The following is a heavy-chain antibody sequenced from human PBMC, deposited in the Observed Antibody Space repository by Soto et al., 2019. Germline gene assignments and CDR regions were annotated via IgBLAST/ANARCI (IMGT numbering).Heavy chain of an antibody. Sequence: SVKVSFKASGGTFSSYAISWVRQAPGQGLEWMGGIIPIFGTANYAQKFQGRVTTTADESTSTAYMELSSLRSEDTAVYYCARAVSSSWSGRDYYYGMDVWGQGTTVTVSS. CDR1: GGTFSSYA. CDR2: IIPIFGTA. CDR3: ARAVSSSWSGRDYYYGMDV. J-gene: IGHJ6*02. V-gene: IGHV1-69*13. D-gene: IGHD6-13*01.